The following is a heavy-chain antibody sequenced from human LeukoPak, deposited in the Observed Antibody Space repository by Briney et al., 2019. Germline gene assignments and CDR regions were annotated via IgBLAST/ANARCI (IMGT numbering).Heavy chain of an antibody. CDR3: ARGRVVPAATYYYYYGMDV. CDR2: INPSGGST. J-gene: IGHJ6*02. Sequence: ASVKVSCKASGYTFTNYYMHWVRQAPGQGLEWMGIINPSGGSTSYAQKFQGRVTMTRDTSTSTVYMELSSLRSEDTAVYYCARGRVVPAATYYYYYGMDVWGQGTTVTASS. CDR1: GYTFTNYY. D-gene: IGHD2-2*01. V-gene: IGHV1-46*01.